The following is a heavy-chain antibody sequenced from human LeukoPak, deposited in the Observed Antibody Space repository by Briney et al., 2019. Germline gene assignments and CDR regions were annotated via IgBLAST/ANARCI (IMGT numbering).Heavy chain of an antibody. J-gene: IGHJ4*02. CDR2: IIPIFGTA. D-gene: IGHD4-17*01. Sequence: ASVKVSCKASGGTFSSYANSWVRQAPGQGLEWMGGIIPIFGTANYAQKFQGRVTITADESTSTAYMELSSLRSEDTAVYYCARVGVYGDYFDYWGQGTLVTVSS. CDR3: ARVGVYGDYFDY. V-gene: IGHV1-69*01. CDR1: GGTFSSYA.